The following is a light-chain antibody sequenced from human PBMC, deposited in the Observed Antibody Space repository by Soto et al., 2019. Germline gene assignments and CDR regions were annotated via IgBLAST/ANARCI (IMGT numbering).Light chain of an antibody. Sequence: EIVLTQSPGTLSLSPGERATLSCRASQSVSSNLAWYQQKPGQAPRLLIYGTSTRATGIPARFSGSGSGTEFTLTISGLQSEDFALYYCQQYNKWPPVTFGQGTKVDIK. CDR1: QSVSSN. V-gene: IGKV3-15*01. J-gene: IGKJ1*01. CDR2: GTS. CDR3: QQYNKWPPVT.